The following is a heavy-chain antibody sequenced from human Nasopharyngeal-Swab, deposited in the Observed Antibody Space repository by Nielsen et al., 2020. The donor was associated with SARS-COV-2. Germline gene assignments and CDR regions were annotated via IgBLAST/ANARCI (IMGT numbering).Heavy chain of an antibody. D-gene: IGHD2-15*01. CDR2: ISSSSSYI. CDR1: GFTFSSYS. CDR3: ARGDIVVVVAAGHDAFDI. J-gene: IGHJ3*02. V-gene: IGHV3-21*01. Sequence: GGSLRLSCAASGFTFSSYSMNWVRQAPGKGLEWVSSISSSSSYIYYADSVKGRFTISRDNAKNSLYLQMNSLRAEDTAVYYCARGDIVVVVAAGHDAFDIWGQGTMVTVSS.